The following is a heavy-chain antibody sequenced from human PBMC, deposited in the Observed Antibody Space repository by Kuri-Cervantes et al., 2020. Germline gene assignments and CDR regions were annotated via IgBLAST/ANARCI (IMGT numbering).Heavy chain of an antibody. J-gene: IGHJ5*02. V-gene: IGHV1-18*04. CDR2: ISPYNGNT. D-gene: IGHD2-2*01. Sequence: ASVKVSCKASGYTFTGYYMHWVRQAPGQGLEWMGWISPYNGNTKYAQKFQGRVTMTTDTSTSTAYMELRSLRSDDTAVYYCASQGIGYCSSTSVYYYWFDPWGQGTLVTVSS. CDR1: GYTFTGYY. CDR3: ASQGIGYCSSTSVYYYWFDP.